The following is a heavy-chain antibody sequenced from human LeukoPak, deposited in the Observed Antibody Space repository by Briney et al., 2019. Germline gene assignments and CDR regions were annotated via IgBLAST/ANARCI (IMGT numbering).Heavy chain of an antibody. V-gene: IGHV4-4*02. CDR1: GGSISSSNW. J-gene: IGHJ4*02. CDR2: IYHSGST. CDR3: ARSPPWLGYVWGSYRHPPYPYYFDY. D-gene: IGHD3-16*02. Sequence: PSETLSLTCAVSGGSISSSNWWSWVRQPPGKGLEWIGEIYHSGSTNYNPSLKSRVTISVDTSKNQFSLKLSSVTAADTAVYYCARSPPWLGYVWGSYRHPPYPYYFDYWGQGTLVTVSS.